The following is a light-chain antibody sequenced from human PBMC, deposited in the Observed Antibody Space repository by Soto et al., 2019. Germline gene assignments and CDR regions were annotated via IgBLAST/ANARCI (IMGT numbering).Light chain of an antibody. V-gene: IGKV3-20*01. J-gene: IGKJ1*01. CDR3: QQYGSSPGT. CDR2: ATS. CDR1: QSVSSNY. Sequence: IVLTQSPVTLSLSPGERATRSCRSSQSVSSNYLAWYQQKPGQAPSLLIYATSTRATGIPDRFIGTGSGTDFALTISRVEPEDFAMYFCQQYGSSPGTFGQGTKVDI.